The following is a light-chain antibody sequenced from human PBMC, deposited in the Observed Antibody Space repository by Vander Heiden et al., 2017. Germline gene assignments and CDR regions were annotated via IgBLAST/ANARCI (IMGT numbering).Light chain of an antibody. Sequence: NFMLTQPHSVSESPGKTVTISCTGSSGSIAINDVQWYQQRPGSAPTTVIYEDNQRPSGVPDRFSGSIDSSSNSASLTISGLKTEDEADYYCQSYDSSNVVFGGGTKLTVL. V-gene: IGLV6-57*02. J-gene: IGLJ2*01. CDR3: QSYDSSNVV. CDR1: SGSIAIND. CDR2: EDN.